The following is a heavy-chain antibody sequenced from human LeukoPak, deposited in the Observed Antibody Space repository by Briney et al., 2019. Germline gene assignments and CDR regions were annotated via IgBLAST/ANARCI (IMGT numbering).Heavy chain of an antibody. CDR3: ARYDYDSSAYYYIDY. J-gene: IGHJ4*02. V-gene: IGHV3-48*01. Sequence: GGSLRLSCAGSGFTFSIYSMNWVRQTPGKGMEWVSYISSSSSTISYAGSVKGRFTISRDNAKNSLYLQMNSLRAEDTAVYYCARYDYDSSAYYYIDYWGQGTLVTVSS. CDR1: GFTFSIYS. CDR2: ISSSSSTI. D-gene: IGHD3-22*01.